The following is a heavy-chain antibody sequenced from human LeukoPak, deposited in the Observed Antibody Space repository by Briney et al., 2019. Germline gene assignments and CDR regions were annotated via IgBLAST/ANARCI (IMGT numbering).Heavy chain of an antibody. V-gene: IGHV4-59*08. J-gene: IGHJ4*02. CDR1: GGSISSYY. D-gene: IGHD5-24*01. Sequence: SETLSLTCTVSGGSISSYYWSWIRQPPGKGLEWIGYIYYSGSTNYNPSLKSRVTISVDTSKNQFSLKLSSVTAADTAVYYCARQGDGYNYDFDYWGQGTLVTVSS. CDR3: ARQGDGYNYDFDY. CDR2: IYYSGST.